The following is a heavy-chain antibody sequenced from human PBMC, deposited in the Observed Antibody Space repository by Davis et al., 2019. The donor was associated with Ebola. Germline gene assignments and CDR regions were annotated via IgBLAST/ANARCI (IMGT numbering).Heavy chain of an antibody. CDR2: IYPGDSDT. CDR3: ARRNYYDSSVNYFFDF. D-gene: IGHD3-22*01. Sequence: GGSLRLSCKGSGYSFTSYWIGWVRQMPGKGLEWMGIIYPGDSDTKYSPSFQGQVTISADKSINTAYLQWSSLKASDTAMYYCARRNYYDSSVNYFFDFWGQGTPVTVSS. V-gene: IGHV5-51*01. J-gene: IGHJ4*02. CDR1: GYSFTSYW.